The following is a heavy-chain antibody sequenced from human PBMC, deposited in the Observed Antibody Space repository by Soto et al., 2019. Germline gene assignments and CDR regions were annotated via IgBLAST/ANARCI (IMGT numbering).Heavy chain of an antibody. CDR2: ISGSGGST. J-gene: IGHJ4*02. D-gene: IGHD5-12*01. Sequence: GGSLRLSCAASGFTFSSYAMSWVRQAPGKGLEWVSAISGSGGSTYYADSVKGRFTISRDNSKNTLYLQMNSLRAEDTAVYYCAKDRYEYSGYDVFDYWGQGTLVTVSS. V-gene: IGHV3-23*01. CDR3: AKDRYEYSGYDVFDY. CDR1: GFTFSSYA.